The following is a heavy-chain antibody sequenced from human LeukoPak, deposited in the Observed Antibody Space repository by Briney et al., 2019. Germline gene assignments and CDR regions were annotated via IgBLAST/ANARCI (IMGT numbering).Heavy chain of an antibody. D-gene: IGHD5-24*01. CDR3: ARDSGMATIYFDY. Sequence: ASVKVSCKASGGTFSSYAISWVRQAPGQGLEWMGRIIPILGIANYAQKFQGRVTITADKSTSPAYMELSSLRSEDTAVYYCARDSGMATIYFDYWGQGTLVTVSS. CDR1: GGTFSSYA. CDR2: IIPILGIA. J-gene: IGHJ4*02. V-gene: IGHV1-69*04.